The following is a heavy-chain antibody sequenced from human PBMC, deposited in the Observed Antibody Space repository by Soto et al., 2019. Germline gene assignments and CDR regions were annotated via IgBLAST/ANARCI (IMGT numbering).Heavy chain of an antibody. CDR1: GFSFSVYA. Sequence: EVQLLESGGGLVQPGGSLRLSCAASGFSFSVYAMSWVRQAPGKGLESVSSISGRGTTTSYADSVKGRFTISRDNSKNTLYVQMDSLRVEDTAVYFCAKSLCGGNDYWGQGSLVTVSP. CDR3: AKSLCGGNDY. D-gene: IGHD2-15*01. V-gene: IGHV3-23*01. CDR2: ISGRGTTT. J-gene: IGHJ4*02.